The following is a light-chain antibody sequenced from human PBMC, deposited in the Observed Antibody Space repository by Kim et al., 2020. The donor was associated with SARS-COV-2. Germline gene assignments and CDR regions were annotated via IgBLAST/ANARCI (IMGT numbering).Light chain of an antibody. CDR3: LLTYSGPRV. CDR1: TGAVTSGHY. V-gene: IGLV7-46*01. CDR2: DSS. Sequence: PERTVTRTGGSSTGAVTSGHYPYWFQQRPGQAPTTLIYDSSNKHSWTPARFSGSLLGGKAALTLSGALPEDEAEYYCLLTYSGPRVFGGGTQLTVL. J-gene: IGLJ2*01.